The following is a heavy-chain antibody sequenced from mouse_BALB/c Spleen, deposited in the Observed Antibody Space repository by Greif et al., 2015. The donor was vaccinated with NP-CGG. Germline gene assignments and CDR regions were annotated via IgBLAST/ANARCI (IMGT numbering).Heavy chain of an antibody. V-gene: IGHV1-69*02. CDR1: GYTFTSYW. D-gene: IGHD2-1*01. Sequence: QVHVKQSGAELVRPGASVKLSCKASGYTFTSYWINWVKQRPGQGLEWIGNIYPSDSYTNYNQKFKDKATLTVDKSSSPAYIQLSSPTSEDSAVYYCTRSECNYDLDYWGQGTSLTVSS. CDR3: TRSECNYDLDY. J-gene: IGHJ2*02. CDR2: IYPSDSYT.